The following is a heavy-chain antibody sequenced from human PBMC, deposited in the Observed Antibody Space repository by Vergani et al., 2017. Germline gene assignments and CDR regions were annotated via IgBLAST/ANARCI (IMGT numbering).Heavy chain of an antibody. V-gene: IGHV4-34*01. D-gene: IGHD3-3*01. CDR2: INHSGST. CDR3: ARGVGVTIFGVVIMSRWFDP. Sequence: QVQLQQWGAGLLKPSETLSLTFAVYGGSFSGYYWSWIRQPPGKGLEWIGEINHSGSTNYNPSLKSRVTISVDTSKNHFSMQLSSVTAAHTAVYYCARGVGVTIFGVVIMSRWFDPWGQGTLVTVSS. J-gene: IGHJ5*02. CDR1: GGSFSGYY.